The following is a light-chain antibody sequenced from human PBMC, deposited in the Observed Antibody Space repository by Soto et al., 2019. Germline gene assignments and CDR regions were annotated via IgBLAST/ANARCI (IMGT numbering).Light chain of an antibody. Sequence: EIVLTQSPATLSLSPGERATLSCRASQSISRYLAWFQQKPGQAPRLLIYDASNRATGIPARFSGSGSGTDFTLTISSLKPEDFAVYYCQERGNWPHNTFGQGTKLEIK. CDR3: QERGNWPHNT. CDR2: DAS. CDR1: QSISRY. V-gene: IGKV3-11*01. J-gene: IGKJ2*01.